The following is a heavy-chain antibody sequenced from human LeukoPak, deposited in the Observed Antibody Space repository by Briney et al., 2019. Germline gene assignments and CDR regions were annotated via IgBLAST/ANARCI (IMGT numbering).Heavy chain of an antibody. CDR3: ARMGLAGSYD. CDR2: IYHSGST. J-gene: IGHJ4*02. D-gene: IGHD3-10*01. CDR1: GYSISSGYY. Sequence: SETLSLTCTVSGYSISSGYYWGWIRQPPGKGLEWIGSIYHSGSTYYNPSLKSRVTISVDTSKNQFSLKLSSVTAADTAVYYCARMGLAGSYDWGQGTLVTVSS. V-gene: IGHV4-38-2*02.